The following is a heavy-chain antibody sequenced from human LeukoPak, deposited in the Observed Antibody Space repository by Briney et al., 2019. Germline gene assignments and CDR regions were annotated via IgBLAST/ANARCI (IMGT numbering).Heavy chain of an antibody. Sequence: ASVKVSCKASGYTFTSYYMHWVRQAPGQGLEWMGIINPSGGSTSYAQKFQGRVTMTRDTSISTAYMELSRLRSDDTAVYYCARGSRYYGSGGHMDVWGKGTTVTVSS. J-gene: IGHJ6*03. CDR3: ARGSRYYGSGGHMDV. CDR2: INPSGGST. CDR1: GYTFTSYY. D-gene: IGHD3-10*01. V-gene: IGHV1-46*01.